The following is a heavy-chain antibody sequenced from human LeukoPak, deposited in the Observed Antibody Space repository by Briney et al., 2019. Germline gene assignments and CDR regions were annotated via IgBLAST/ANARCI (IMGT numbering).Heavy chain of an antibody. CDR3: AREGPSLYDRGAIDI. J-gene: IGHJ3*02. CDR1: GFTVSDNY. V-gene: IGHV3-66*01. CDR2: IYSSGTT. Sequence: GGSLRLSCTASGFTVSDNYMSWVREAPGGGLEWVFVIYSSGTTYYADSVKGRFTISRDDSKNTLFLQMSSLRVEDTAVYYCAREGPSLYDRGAIDIWGQGTMVTVSS. D-gene: IGHD3-22*01.